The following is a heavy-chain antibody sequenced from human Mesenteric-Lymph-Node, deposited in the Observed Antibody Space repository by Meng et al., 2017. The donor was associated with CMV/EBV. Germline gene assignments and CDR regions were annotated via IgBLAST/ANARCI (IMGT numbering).Heavy chain of an antibody. CDR2: ISYDERNK. CDR1: GFTFSYYA. CDR3: ARVYSSSSNDYYYSGMDV. V-gene: IGHV3-30*04. D-gene: IGHD6-6*01. Sequence: GESLKISCAASGFTFSYYAMHWVRQAPGKGLEWVAVISYDERNKYYADSVKGRFTISRDNSKNTLYLQMNSLRGEDTAVYYCARVYSSSSNDYYYSGMDVWCQGTTVTVSS. J-gene: IGHJ6*02.